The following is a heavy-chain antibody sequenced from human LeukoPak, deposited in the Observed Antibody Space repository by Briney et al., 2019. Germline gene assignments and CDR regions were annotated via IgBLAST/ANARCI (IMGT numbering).Heavy chain of an antibody. Sequence: PGGSLRLSCAASGFTFSRYWMSWVRQAPGKGLEWVSVIYSGGSTYYADSVKGRFTISRDNSKNTLYLQMNSLRAEDTAVYYCARFLRGVTFDYWGQGTLVTVSS. J-gene: IGHJ4*02. CDR1: GFTFSRYW. V-gene: IGHV3-66*01. D-gene: IGHD3-10*01. CDR2: IYSGGST. CDR3: ARFLRGVTFDY.